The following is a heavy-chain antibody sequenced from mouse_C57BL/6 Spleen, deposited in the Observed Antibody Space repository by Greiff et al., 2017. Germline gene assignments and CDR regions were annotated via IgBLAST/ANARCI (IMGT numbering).Heavy chain of an antibody. CDR1: GYTFTSYT. V-gene: IGHV1-4*01. CDR2: INPSSGYT. D-gene: IGHD1-1*01. Sequence: QVQLKQSGAELARPGASVKMSCKASGYTFTSYTMHWVKQRPGQGLEWIGYINPSSGYTKYNQKFKDKATLTADKSSSTAYLQLSSLTSEDSAVYYCARSGYGSRWYFDVWGTGTTVTVSS. CDR3: ARSGYGSRWYFDV. J-gene: IGHJ1*03.